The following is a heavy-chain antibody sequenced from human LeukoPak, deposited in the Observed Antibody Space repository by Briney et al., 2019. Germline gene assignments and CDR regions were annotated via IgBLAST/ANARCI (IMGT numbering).Heavy chain of an antibody. V-gene: IGHV3-30*18. Sequence: GGSLRLSYAASGFTFSSYGMHWVRQAPGKGLEWVAVISYDGSNKYYADSVKGRFTISRDNSKNTLYLQMNSLRAEDTAVYYCAKAPRDIVATVFFDYWGQGTLVTVSS. CDR3: AKAPRDIVATVFFDY. CDR2: ISYDGSNK. CDR1: GFTFSSYG. J-gene: IGHJ4*02. D-gene: IGHD5-12*01.